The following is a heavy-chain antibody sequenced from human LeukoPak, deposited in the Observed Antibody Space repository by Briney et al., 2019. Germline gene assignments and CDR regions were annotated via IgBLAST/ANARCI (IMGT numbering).Heavy chain of an antibody. Sequence: SETLSLTCAVYGGSFSGYYWSWIRQPPGKGLEWIGEINHSGSTNYNPSLKSRVTISVDTSKNQFSLKLSSVTAADTAVYYCARSXPXLLXFGELQNWFDPWGQGTLVTVSS. J-gene: IGHJ5*02. CDR2: INHSGST. CDR1: GGSFSGYY. D-gene: IGHD3-10*01. V-gene: IGHV4-34*01. CDR3: ARSXPXLLXFGELQNWFDP.